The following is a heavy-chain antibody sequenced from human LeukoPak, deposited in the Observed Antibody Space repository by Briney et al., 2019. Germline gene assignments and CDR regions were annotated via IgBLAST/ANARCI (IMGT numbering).Heavy chain of an antibody. D-gene: IGHD3-3*01. CDR2: IKSKTDGGTT. CDR3: TTYPTYYDFWSGSFYMDV. J-gene: IGHJ6*03. V-gene: IGHV3-15*01. Sequence: GGSLRLSCAASGFTFSNAWMSWVRQAPGKGLEWVGRIKSKTDGGTTDYAAPVKGRFTISRDDSKSTLYLQMNSLKTEDTAVYYCTTYPTYYDFWSGSFYMDVWGKGTTVTVSS. CDR1: GFTFSNAW.